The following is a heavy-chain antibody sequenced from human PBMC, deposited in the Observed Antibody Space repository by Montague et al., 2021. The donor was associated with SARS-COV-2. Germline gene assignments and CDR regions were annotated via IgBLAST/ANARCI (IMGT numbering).Heavy chain of an antibody. CDR1: GGSFSAHS. Sequence: SETLSLTCAVYGGSFSAHSWSWIRQSPGKGLEWIGEINHRGSTTYMSSLKSRVTMSVDTSKNQFSLKMSFVTAADTAIYYCARGGLAGGNYDIWSFSYTSPLDYWGQGTQVTVSS. CDR3: ARGGLAGGNYDIWSFSYTSPLDY. J-gene: IGHJ4*02. D-gene: IGHD3-3*01. V-gene: IGHV4-34*01. CDR2: INHRGST.